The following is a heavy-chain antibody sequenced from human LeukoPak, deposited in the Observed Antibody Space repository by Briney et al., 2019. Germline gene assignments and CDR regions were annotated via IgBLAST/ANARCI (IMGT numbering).Heavy chain of an antibody. Sequence: ASVKVSCKASGYTFTGFYIHWVRQAPGQGLEWMGWINPNSGGTNYAQKFQGRVTMTRDTSISTAYMELSRLRSDDTAVYYCARDNESYCSGGSCYSVNGAFDIWGQGTMVTVSS. CDR1: GYTFTGFY. V-gene: IGHV1-2*02. J-gene: IGHJ3*02. CDR2: INPNSGGT. CDR3: ARDNESYCSGGSCYSVNGAFDI. D-gene: IGHD2-15*01.